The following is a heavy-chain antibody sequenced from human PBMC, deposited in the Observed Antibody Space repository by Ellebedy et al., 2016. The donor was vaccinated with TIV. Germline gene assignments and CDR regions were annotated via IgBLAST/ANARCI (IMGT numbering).Heavy chain of an antibody. Sequence: ASVKVSCKVSGYTLTESSMHWVRQAPGKGLEWMGGFDSEDGETIYAQKFQGRVTMTEDTSTDTAYMELSSLRSEDTAVYYCARHSFRGATSDAFDIWGQGTMVTVSS. CDR3: ARHSFRGATSDAFDI. CDR1: GYTLTESS. CDR2: FDSEDGET. D-gene: IGHD3-10*01. J-gene: IGHJ3*02. V-gene: IGHV1-24*01.